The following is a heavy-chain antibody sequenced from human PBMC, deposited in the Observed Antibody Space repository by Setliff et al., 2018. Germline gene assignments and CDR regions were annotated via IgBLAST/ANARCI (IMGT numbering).Heavy chain of an antibody. V-gene: IGHV3-23*03. J-gene: IGHJ4*02. CDR1: GFTFNEHA. CDR3: AKPQVELRWGFES. Sequence: GGSLRLSCVASGFTFNEHAMHWVRQAPGKGLEWVSTIYSGDRSTFYTDSVKGRFTISRDSSKNTLYLQMNSLRAEDTAVYYCAKPQVELRWGFESWGQGTLVTVSS. D-gene: IGHD3-16*01. CDR2: IYSGDRST.